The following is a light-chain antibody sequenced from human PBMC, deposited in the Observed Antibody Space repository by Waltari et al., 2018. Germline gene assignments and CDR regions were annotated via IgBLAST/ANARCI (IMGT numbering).Light chain of an antibody. V-gene: IGKV1-33*01. CDR1: QDIANY. CDR3: QQYDHMPIT. Sequence: DTQMTQSPPSLSASVGARVTITCQASQDIANYLGWYQKKPGKAPKLLIYDASTLATGVPSRFSGRGSGTDFTLIITGLQPEDVATYYCQQYDHMPITFGQGTRAEIE. J-gene: IGKJ5*01. CDR2: DAS.